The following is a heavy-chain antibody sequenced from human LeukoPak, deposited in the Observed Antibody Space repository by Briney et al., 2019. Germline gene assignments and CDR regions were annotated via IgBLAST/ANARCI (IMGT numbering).Heavy chain of an antibody. CDR2: IYTGGTT. CDR1: GFTVYTNS. CDR3: ARGNAHAFDI. V-gene: IGHV3-53*01. J-gene: IGHJ3*02. Sequence: GGSLRLSCAVSGFTVYTNSMSWVRQVPGKGLEWVSVIYTGGTTHYADSVKGRFTISRDNSKNTLYLEMNSLRAEDTAVYYCARGNAHAFDIWGQGTMVTVSS. D-gene: IGHD1-1*01.